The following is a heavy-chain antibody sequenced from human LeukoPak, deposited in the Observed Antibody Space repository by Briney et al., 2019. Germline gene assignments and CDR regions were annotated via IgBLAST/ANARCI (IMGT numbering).Heavy chain of an antibody. J-gene: IGHJ3*01. V-gene: IGHV4-30-2*01. D-gene: IGHD2-2*01. Sequence: SETLSLTCTISGESISTTNYYWTWIRQPPGKGLEWIGNVYHSGSTYYNPSLKSRVTISVDRSKNQFSLKLTSVSAADTAVYYCARDSAGVPAVAAAFDFWGQGTRVTVSA. CDR1: GESISTTNYY. CDR2: VYHSGST. CDR3: ARDSAGVPAVAAAFDF.